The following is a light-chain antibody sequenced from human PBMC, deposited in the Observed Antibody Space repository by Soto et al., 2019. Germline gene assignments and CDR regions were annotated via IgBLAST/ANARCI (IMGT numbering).Light chain of an antibody. Sequence: QSVLTQPPSVSEAPGQRVTISCTGSSSNIGAGYEAHWYQQVPGTAPKLLIYENNNRPSGVPDRFSGSKSGTSASLAITGLQAEDEAEYYCQSYDSSLSGYVFGTGTKLNV. CDR3: QSYDSSLSGYV. CDR1: SSNIGAGYE. J-gene: IGLJ1*01. V-gene: IGLV1-40*01. CDR2: ENN.